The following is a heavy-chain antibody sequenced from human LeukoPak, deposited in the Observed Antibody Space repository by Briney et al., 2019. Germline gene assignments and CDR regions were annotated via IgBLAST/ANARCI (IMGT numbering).Heavy chain of an antibody. D-gene: IGHD3-16*01. Sequence: GGSLRLSCAASEFTFRDYSMNWVRQAPGKGLEWVSSITSSSYIYYADSVKGRFTISRDNAKNALYLQMNSLRVEDTAVYYCATDHLGGWGGSDYWGQGTLVTVSS. J-gene: IGHJ4*02. CDR2: ITSSSYI. CDR1: EFTFRDYS. V-gene: IGHV3-21*01. CDR3: ATDHLGGWGGSDY.